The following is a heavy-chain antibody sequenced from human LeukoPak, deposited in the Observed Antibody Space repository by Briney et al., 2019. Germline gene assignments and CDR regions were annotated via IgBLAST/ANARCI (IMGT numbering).Heavy chain of an antibody. Sequence: PGGSLRLSCAASGFTFSDYYMSWIRQAPGKGLEWVSYISSSGSTIYYADSVKGRFTISRDNAKNSLDLQMNSLRAEDTAVYYCAKDWSYDSSGNFDYWGQGTLVTVSS. CDR2: ISSSGSTI. J-gene: IGHJ4*02. CDR1: GFTFSDYY. CDR3: AKDWSYDSSGNFDY. V-gene: IGHV3-11*04. D-gene: IGHD3-22*01.